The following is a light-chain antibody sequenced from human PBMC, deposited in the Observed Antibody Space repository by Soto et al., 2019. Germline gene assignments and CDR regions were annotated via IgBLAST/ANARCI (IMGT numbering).Light chain of an antibody. Sequence: EIVLTQSPGTLSLSPGERATLSCRASQSVSSSYLAWYQQKPGQAPRLLIYGASSRATGIPDRFSGSGSWTDFTITISRLEPEDFAVYYCQQYGSSVTFGQGTKLEIK. CDR3: QQYGSSVT. V-gene: IGKV3-20*01. CDR1: QSVSSSY. J-gene: IGKJ2*01. CDR2: GAS.